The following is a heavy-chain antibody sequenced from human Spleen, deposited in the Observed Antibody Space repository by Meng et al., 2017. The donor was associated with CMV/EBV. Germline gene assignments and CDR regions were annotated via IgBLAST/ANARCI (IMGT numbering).Heavy chain of an antibody. J-gene: IGHJ4*02. D-gene: IGHD3-22*01. Sequence: GESLKISCAASGFTFSRYDMSWVRQGPGNGLEWVSLITGRGSSTYYADSVKGRFTISRDNAKNSLYLQMNSLRAEDTAVYYCARTRSSGYYHFFDYWGRGTLVTVSS. CDR1: GFTFSRYD. V-gene: IGHV3-23*01. CDR2: ITGRGSST. CDR3: ARTRSSGYYHFFDY.